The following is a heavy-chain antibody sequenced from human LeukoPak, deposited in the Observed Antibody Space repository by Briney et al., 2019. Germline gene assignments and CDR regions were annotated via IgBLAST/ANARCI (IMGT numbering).Heavy chain of an antibody. V-gene: IGHV4-59*08. CDR2: IYYTGST. CDR1: GGSIRSYY. CDR3: ARQSLSADTAMAY. J-gene: IGHJ4*02. D-gene: IGHD5-18*01. Sequence: SKTLSPTCTVSGGSIRSYYWSWIRQPPGKGLEWIGYIYYTGSTYYSPSLKSRVTISVDTSKNQFSLMLIAGTAADTAVYYCARQSLSADTAMAYWGQGTLVTVSS.